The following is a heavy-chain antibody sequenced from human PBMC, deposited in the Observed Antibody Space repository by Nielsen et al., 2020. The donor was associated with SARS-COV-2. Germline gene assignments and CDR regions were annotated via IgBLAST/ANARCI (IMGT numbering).Heavy chain of an antibody. CDR3: ARRKGWLQSVDY. V-gene: IGHV3-11*04. Sequence: GESLKISCAASGFTFSDYYMSWIRQAPGKGLEWVSYISSSGSTIYYADSVKGRFTISRDNAKNSLYLQMNSLRAKDTAVYYCARRKGWLQSVDYWGQGTLVTVSS. D-gene: IGHD5-24*01. CDR1: GFTFSDYY. CDR2: ISSSGSTI. J-gene: IGHJ4*02.